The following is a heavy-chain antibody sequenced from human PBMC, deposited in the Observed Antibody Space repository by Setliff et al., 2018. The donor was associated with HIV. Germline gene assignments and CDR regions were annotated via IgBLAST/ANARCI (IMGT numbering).Heavy chain of an antibody. D-gene: IGHD3-22*01. CDR1: GGSFSGYY. CDR3: AREPAYYFDSSGRYFDY. Sequence: SETLSLTCAVYGGSFSGYYWSWIRQPPGKGLEWIGEINHSGSTNYNPSLKSRVTISVDTSKNQFSLKLSSVTAADTAVYYCAREPAYYFDSSGRYFDYWGQGTLVTVSS. CDR2: INHSGST. J-gene: IGHJ4*02. V-gene: IGHV4-34*01.